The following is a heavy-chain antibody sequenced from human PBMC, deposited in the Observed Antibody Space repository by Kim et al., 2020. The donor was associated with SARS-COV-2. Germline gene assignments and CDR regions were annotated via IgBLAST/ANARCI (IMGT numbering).Heavy chain of an antibody. V-gene: IGHV1-46*01. J-gene: IGHJ4*02. Sequence: ASVKVSCKAFGYSFTTHYMHWVRQAPGQGLEWMGIINPSGGSSSCAQKFHGRVTMTRDTSTSTVYMGLSSLRSEDTAVYYCARGPEMALDYWGQGTLVTVSS. CDR3: ARGPEMALDY. CDR1: GYSFTTHY. CDR2: INPSGGSS.